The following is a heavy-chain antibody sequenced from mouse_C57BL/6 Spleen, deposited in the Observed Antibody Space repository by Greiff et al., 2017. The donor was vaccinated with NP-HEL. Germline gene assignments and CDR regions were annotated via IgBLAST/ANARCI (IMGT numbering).Heavy chain of an antibody. CDR2: IDPSDSYT. CDR3: ARGSPLPHYFDY. D-gene: IGHD2-12*01. CDR1: GYTFTSYW. J-gene: IGHJ2*01. V-gene: IGHV1-69*01. Sequence: VQLQQPGAELVMPGASVKLSCKASGYTFTSYWMHWVKQRPGQGLEWIGEIDPSDSYTNYNQKFKGKSTLTVDKSSSTAYMQLSSLTSEDSAVYYCARGSPLPHYFDYWGQGTTLTVSS.